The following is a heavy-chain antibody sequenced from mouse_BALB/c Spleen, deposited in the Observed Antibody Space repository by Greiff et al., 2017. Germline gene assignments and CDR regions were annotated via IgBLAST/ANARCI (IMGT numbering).Heavy chain of an antibody. J-gene: IGHJ3*01. D-gene: IGHD1-1*01. CDR1: GFNIKDTY. CDR3: AGGPNYYGRGFAY. CDR2: IDPANGNT. Sequence: EVQLQQSGAELVKPGASVKLSCTASGFNIKDTYMHWVKQRPEQGLEWIGRIDPANGNTKYDPKFQGKASITADTSSNTAYLQLSSLTSEDTAVYYCAGGPNYYGRGFAYWGQGTLVTVSA. V-gene: IGHV14-3*02.